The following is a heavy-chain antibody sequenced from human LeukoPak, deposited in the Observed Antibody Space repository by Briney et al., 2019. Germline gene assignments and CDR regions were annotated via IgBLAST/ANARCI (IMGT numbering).Heavy chain of an antibody. V-gene: IGHV3-74*01. CDR2: IHSGGSGT. CDR1: GFTFSGYW. Sequence: GGSLRLSCAASGFTFSGYWMHWVRQVPGKGLVWVSRIHSGGSGTTYADSVKGRFTISRDNAKNTLSLQMNSLRAEDTAVYSRVRDACTSGCHEEAHNWFAPWAQRTLVTVSP. D-gene: IGHD2-8*01. CDR3: VRDACTSGCHEEAHNWFAP. J-gene: IGHJ5*02.